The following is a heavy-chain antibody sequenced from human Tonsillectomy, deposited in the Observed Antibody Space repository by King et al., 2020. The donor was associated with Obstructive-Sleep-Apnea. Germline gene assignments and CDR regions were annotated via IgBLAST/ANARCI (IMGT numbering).Heavy chain of an antibody. V-gene: IGHV3-73*01. Sequence: VQLVESGGGLVQPGGSLKLSCAASGFTFSGSAIHWVRQASGKGLEWVGRIRSKPNNYATEYTASVKGRFTISRDDSKNTAYLQMNSLKTEDTAVYYCTSPYYYNSSDYKAWGHGTLVTVSS. J-gene: IGHJ5*01. CDR1: GFTFSGSA. D-gene: IGHD3-22*01. CDR3: TSPYYYNSSDYKA. CDR2: IRSKPNNYAT.